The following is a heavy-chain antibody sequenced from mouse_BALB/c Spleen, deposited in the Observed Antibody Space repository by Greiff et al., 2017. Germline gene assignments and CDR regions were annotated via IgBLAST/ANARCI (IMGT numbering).Heavy chain of an antibody. V-gene: IGHV1S81*02. J-gene: IGHJ2*01. D-gene: IGHD1-3*01. CDR1: GYTFTNYW. CDR2: INPSNGRT. Sequence: VQLQQPGAELVKPGASVKLSCKASGYTFTNYWMPWVKQRPGQGLEWIGEINPSNGRTNYNEKFKSKATLTVDKSSSTAYMQLSSLTSEDSAVYYCALNFYFDYWGQGTTITVSS. CDR3: ALNFYFDY.